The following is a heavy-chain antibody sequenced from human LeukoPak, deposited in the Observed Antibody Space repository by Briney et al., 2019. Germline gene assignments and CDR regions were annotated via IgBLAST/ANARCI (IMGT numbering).Heavy chain of an antibody. V-gene: IGHV1-18*01. J-gene: IGHJ6*03. CDR1: GYSFTSYG. CDR3: ARLQLITMVRGVIMDNDMDV. Sequence: GESLKISCKGSGYSFTSYGISWVRQAPGQGLEWMGWISAYNGNTNYAQKLQGRVTMTTDTSTSTAYMELRSLRSDDTAVYYCARLQLITMVRGVIMDNDMDVWGKGTTVTISS. D-gene: IGHD3-10*01. CDR2: ISAYNGNT.